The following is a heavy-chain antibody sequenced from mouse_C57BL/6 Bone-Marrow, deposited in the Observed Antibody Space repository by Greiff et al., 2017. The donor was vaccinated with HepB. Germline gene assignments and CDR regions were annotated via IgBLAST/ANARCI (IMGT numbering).Heavy chain of an antibody. Sequence: EVQLQQSGPELVKPGASVKMSCKASGYTFTDYNMHWVKQSHGKSLEWIGYINPNNGGTSYNQKFKGKATLTVNRSSSTAYMELRSLTSEDSAVYYCARELGPYWYFDVWGTGTTVTVSS. CDR1: GYTFTDYN. D-gene: IGHD4-1*01. V-gene: IGHV1-22*01. J-gene: IGHJ1*03. CDR2: INPNNGGT. CDR3: ARELGPYWYFDV.